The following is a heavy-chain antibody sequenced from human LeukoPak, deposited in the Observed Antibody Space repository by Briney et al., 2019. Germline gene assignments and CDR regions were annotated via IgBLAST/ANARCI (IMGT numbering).Heavy chain of an antibody. Sequence: GRSLRLAWAASGFTVSSYGMRWVSQGPGEGVEWVAVISYDGSTKSYAAPVKGRFTTSRDNSKNTLYLQINSLRAEDTAVYYCVFLCSTSCQNPWGQGTLVTVSS. CDR3: VFLCSTSCQNP. V-gene: IGHV3-30*03. CDR1: GFTVSSYG. D-gene: IGHD2-2*01. CDR2: ISYDGSTK. J-gene: IGHJ5*02.